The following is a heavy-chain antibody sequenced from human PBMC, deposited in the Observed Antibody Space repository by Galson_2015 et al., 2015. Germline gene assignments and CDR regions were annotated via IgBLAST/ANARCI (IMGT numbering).Heavy chain of an antibody. CDR1: GFTFSSYA. CDR2: IGDSGANT. CDR3: AKGGPDCSGGNGHGVFVS. J-gene: IGHJ4*02. V-gene: IGHV3-23*01. D-gene: IGHD2-15*01. Sequence: SLRLSCAVSGFTFSSYAMGWVRQAPGTGLEGVSSIGDSGANTKYADSVKGRFAISRDNSKNTLYLQMNSLRGDDTAVYYCAKGGPDCSGGNGHGVFVSWGQGTLVTVAS.